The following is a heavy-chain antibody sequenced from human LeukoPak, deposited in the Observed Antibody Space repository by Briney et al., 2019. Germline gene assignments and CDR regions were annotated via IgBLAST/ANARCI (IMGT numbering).Heavy chain of an antibody. CDR1: GVSISGYF. J-gene: IGHJ4*02. CDR2: IYSSGSS. D-gene: IGHD5-12*01. CDR3: AREVIDYVDIVTTTYFDY. Sequence: SENLSLTCTVTGVSISGYFWSWIRQPPGKGLDWIGYIYSSGSSNYNPSLKSRVTLSVDTSKNQFSLKLSSVTAADTAVYYCAREVIDYVDIVTTTYFDYWGQGTLVTVSS. V-gene: IGHV4-59*01.